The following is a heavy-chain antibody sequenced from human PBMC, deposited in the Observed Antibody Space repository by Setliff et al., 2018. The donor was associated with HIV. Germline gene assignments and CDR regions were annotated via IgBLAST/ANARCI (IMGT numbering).Heavy chain of an antibody. CDR3: AKDYTPTFWEYNWFDV. D-gene: IGHD3-16*01. CDR1: GFTFNYHA. CDR2: ISGSGDST. V-gene: IGHV3-23*01. Sequence: GGSLRLSCAASGFTFNYHAMTWVRQAPGKGLEWVSGISGSGDSTFYAHSVKGRFTISRDNSREILYLEMNNLSAEDTALYYCAKDYTPTFWEYNWFDVWGQGTQVTVSS. J-gene: IGHJ5*02.